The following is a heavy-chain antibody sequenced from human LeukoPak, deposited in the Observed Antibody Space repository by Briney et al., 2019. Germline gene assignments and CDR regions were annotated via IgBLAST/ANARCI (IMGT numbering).Heavy chain of an antibody. CDR3: ARVSGVPDYKDYYYMDV. V-gene: IGHV3-21*01. D-gene: IGHD4-11*01. J-gene: IGHJ6*03. CDR2: ISSSSSYI. Sequence: SGGSLRLSCAASGFTFSSYSMNWVRQARGKGPEWVSSISSSSSYIYYADSVKGRFTISRDNAKNSLYLQMNSLRAEDTAVYYCARVSGVPDYKDYYYMDVWGKGTTVTVSS. CDR1: GFTFSSYS.